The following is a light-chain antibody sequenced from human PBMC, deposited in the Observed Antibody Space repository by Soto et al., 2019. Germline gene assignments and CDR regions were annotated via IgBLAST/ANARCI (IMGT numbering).Light chain of an antibody. Sequence: SYELTQPPSVSVAPGQTARITCGGNNIETKNVHWYQQKPGQAPVLVVYDDDDRPSGIPERFSGSNSGNTATLTISRVEAGDEADYYCQVWDSSSDHVVFGGGTQLTVL. CDR3: QVWDSSSDHVV. J-gene: IGLJ2*01. CDR1: NIETKN. V-gene: IGLV3-21*02. CDR2: DDD.